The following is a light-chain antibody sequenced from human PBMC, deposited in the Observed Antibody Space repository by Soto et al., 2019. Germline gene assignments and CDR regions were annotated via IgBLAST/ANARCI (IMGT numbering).Light chain of an antibody. J-gene: IGKJ2*01. V-gene: IGKV3-15*01. Sequence: EIVMTQSPATLSVSPGERATLSCRASQSVSNNLAWYQQKPGQTPRLLIYGASTRGTGIPVRFSGSGSGTEFTLTISSLQSEDFAVYYCKQYNNWPPVTFGQGTKLEIK. CDR1: QSVSNN. CDR3: KQYNNWPPVT. CDR2: GAS.